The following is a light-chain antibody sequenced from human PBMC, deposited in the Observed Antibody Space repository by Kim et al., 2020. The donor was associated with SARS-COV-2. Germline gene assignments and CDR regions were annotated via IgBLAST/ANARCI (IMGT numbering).Light chain of an antibody. CDR1: SLRSYY. Sequence: SGALGQPVRITCQGDSLRSYYASWYQQKPGQAPVLVIYGKNTRPSGIPDRFSGSSSGNTASLTITGAQAEDEADYYCNSRDSSHYVFGTGTKVTVL. J-gene: IGLJ1*01. CDR3: NSRDSSHYV. V-gene: IGLV3-19*01. CDR2: GKN.